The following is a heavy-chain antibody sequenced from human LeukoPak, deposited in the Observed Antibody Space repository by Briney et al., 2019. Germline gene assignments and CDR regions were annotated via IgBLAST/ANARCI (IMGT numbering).Heavy chain of an antibody. Sequence: SVKVSCKASGGTFSSYAISWVRQAPGQGLEWMGRIIPILGIANYAQKFQGRVTITADKSTSTAYMELRSLRSDDTAVYYCARIAPYYDILTGYPALDYWGQGTLVTVSS. V-gene: IGHV1-69*10. D-gene: IGHD3-9*01. CDR1: GGTFSSYA. J-gene: IGHJ4*02. CDR3: ARIAPYYDILTGYPALDY. CDR2: IIPILGIA.